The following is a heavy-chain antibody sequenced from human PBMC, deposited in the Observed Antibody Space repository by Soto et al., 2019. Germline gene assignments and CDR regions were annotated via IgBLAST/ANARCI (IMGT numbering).Heavy chain of an antibody. CDR2: ISYDGSNK. Sequence: QVQLVESGGGVVQPGRSLRLSCAASGFTFSSYAMHWVRQAPGEGLEWVAVISYDGSNKYYADSVKGRFTISRDNSKNTLYLQMNSLRAEDTAVYYCARAPQGVVTPTYFDYWGQGTLVTVSS. J-gene: IGHJ4*02. CDR3: ARAPQGVVTPTYFDY. CDR1: GFTFSSYA. V-gene: IGHV3-30-3*01. D-gene: IGHD2-21*02.